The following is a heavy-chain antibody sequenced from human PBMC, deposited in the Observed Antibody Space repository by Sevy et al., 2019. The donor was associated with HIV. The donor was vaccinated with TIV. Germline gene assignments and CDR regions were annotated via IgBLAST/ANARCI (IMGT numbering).Heavy chain of an antibody. Sequence: ASVKVSCKASGGTFSSYAIHWVRQAPGQGLEWMGGIIPIFGTTNYAQKFQGRVTITADESTSTSNMELSSLRSGDTAVYYCARGVTMIRGGGYYFDYWGQGTLVTVSS. CDR3: ARGVTMIRGGGYYFDY. CDR1: GGTFSSYA. V-gene: IGHV1-69*13. D-gene: IGHD3-22*01. CDR2: IIPIFGTT. J-gene: IGHJ4*02.